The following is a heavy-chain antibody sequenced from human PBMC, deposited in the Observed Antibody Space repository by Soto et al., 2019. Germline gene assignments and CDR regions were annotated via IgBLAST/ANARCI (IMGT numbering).Heavy chain of an antibody. CDR1: GGSFSGYY. CDR2: INHSGST. D-gene: IGHD1-20*01. V-gene: IGHV4-34*01. CDR3: ARRRYNWNYYYYYGMDV. J-gene: IGHJ6*02. Sequence: SETLSLTCAVYGGSFSGYYWSWIRQPPGKGLEWIGEINHSGSTNYNPSLKSRVTISVDTSKNQFSLKLSSVTAADTAVYYCARRRYNWNYYYYYGMDVWGQGTTVTVSS.